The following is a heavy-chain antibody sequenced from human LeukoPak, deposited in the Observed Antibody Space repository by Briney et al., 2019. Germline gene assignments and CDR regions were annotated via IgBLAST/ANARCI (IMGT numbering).Heavy chain of an antibody. D-gene: IGHD3-22*01. V-gene: IGHV1-2*06. CDR1: GYTFTGYY. Sequence: ASVKVSCKASGYTFTGYYMHWVRQAPGQGLEWMGRINPNSGGTNYAQKFQGRVTMTRDTSISTAYMELSRLRSDDTAVYYCARDTYYDRRADYWGQGTLVTVSS. CDR3: ARDTYYDRRADY. CDR2: INPNSGGT. J-gene: IGHJ4*02.